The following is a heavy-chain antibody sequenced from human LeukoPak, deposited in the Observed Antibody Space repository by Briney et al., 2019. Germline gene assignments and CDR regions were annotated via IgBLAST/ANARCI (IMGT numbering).Heavy chain of an antibody. CDR1: GFTFSNHG. J-gene: IGHJ4*02. Sequence: GGSLRLSCAASGFTFSNHGMNWVRQAPGKGLEWLSGISPRGGGTYYAGSVKGRFTISRDNSKNTLYLQMNSLRADDTAVYYCAKSHHVTAIDYWGQGTLVTVSS. D-gene: IGHD2-21*02. CDR3: AKSHHVTAIDY. V-gene: IGHV3-23*01. CDR2: ISPRGGGT.